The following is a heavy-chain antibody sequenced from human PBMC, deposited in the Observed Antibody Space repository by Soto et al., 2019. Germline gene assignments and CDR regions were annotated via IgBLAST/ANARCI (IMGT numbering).Heavy chain of an antibody. D-gene: IGHD3-22*01. CDR3: ARWSDNYYDSSGSRGAFDI. CDR2: IWYDGSNK. CDR1: GFTFSSYG. V-gene: IGHV3-33*01. J-gene: IGHJ3*02. Sequence: PGGSLRLSCAASGFTFSSYGMHWVRQAPGKGLDWVAVIWYDGSNKYYADSVKGRFTISRDNSKNTLYLQMNSLRAEDTAVYYCARWSDNYYDSSGSRGAFDIWGQGTMVTVSS.